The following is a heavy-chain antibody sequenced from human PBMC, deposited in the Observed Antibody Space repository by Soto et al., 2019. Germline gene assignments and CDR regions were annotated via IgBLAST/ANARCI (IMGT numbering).Heavy chain of an antibody. CDR2: IIPIFGKV. J-gene: IGHJ6*02. Sequence: QVQLLQSGAEVKKPGSSVRVSCEASGGTFRTYAISWVRQAPGQGLEWMGKIIPIFGKVNYAQKFQGRVTITADESTTTVDMDLRSLTSEDTAVYYCAKGAVAGTPTSYYYYGMDVWGQGTTVTVS. V-gene: IGHV1-69*15. CDR1: GGTFRTYA. D-gene: IGHD6-19*01. CDR3: AKGAVAGTPTSYYYYGMDV.